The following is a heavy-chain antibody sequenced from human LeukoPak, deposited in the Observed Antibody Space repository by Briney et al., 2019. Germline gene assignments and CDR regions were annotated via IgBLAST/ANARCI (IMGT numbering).Heavy chain of an antibody. V-gene: IGHV6-1*01. CDR1: GDSVSSNIAA. Sequence: SQTLSLTCAISGDSVSSNIAAWHWIRQSPSRGLEWLGRTYYKSKWYNDYAVSVESRITFNPDTSENQFSLHLNSVTPEDTAVYFCARVVGGFGTTTYYYMDVWGKGTTVTISS. CDR3: ARVVGGFGTTTYYYMDV. D-gene: IGHD3-10*01. CDR2: TYYKSKWYN. J-gene: IGHJ6*03.